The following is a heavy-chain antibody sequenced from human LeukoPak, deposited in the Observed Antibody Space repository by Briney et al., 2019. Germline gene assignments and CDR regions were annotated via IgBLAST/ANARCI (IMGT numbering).Heavy chain of an antibody. CDR1: GVSISSGGYY. J-gene: IGHJ4*02. CDR2: IYHNGNT. V-gene: IGHV4-30-2*01. D-gene: IGHD5-18*01. CDR3: ASGGYSYGFDY. Sequence: SETLSLTCTVSGVSISSGGYYWSWIRQHPGKGLEWIGYIYHNGNTYYSPSLKSRVTISVDRSKNQLSLKLSSVTAADTAMYYCASGGYSYGFDYWGQGTLVTVSS.